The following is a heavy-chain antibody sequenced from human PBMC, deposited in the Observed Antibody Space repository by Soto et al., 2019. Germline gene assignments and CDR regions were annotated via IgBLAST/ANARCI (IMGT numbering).Heavy chain of an antibody. Sequence: PGESLKISCQASGYDFSTYWISWVRQMPGKGLEWMGRIDPSDFYTNYRPSFQGHVTISVDKSINTVYLQWSSLKASDTAMYYCARHRAVGIYYKHGMDVWGQGTAVTVSS. CDR1: GYDFSTYW. V-gene: IGHV5-10-1*01. CDR2: IDPSDFYT. D-gene: IGHD1-26*01. J-gene: IGHJ6*02. CDR3: ARHRAVGIYYKHGMDV.